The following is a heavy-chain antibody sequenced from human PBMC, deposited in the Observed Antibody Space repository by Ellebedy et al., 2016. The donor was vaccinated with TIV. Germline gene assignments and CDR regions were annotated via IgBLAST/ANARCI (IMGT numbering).Heavy chain of an antibody. CDR2: IIPIFGTA. D-gene: IGHD3-16*02. V-gene: IGHV1-69*13. J-gene: IGHJ4*02. CDR3: ARQKRGYTDYFDY. CDR1: VGTFSSYA. Sequence: SVKVSXXASVGTFSSYAISWVRQAPGQGLEWMGGIIPIFGTANYAQKFQGRVTITADESTSTAYMELSSLRSEDTAVYYCARQKRGYTDYFDYWGRGILVTVSS.